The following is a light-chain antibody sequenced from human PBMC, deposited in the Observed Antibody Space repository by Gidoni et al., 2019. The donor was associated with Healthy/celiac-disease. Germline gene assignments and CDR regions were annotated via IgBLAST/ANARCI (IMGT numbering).Light chain of an antibody. CDR3: QQSYSTSIT. CDR2: AAS. J-gene: IGKJ5*01. CDR1: QSISSY. Sequence: DIQMTQSPSSLSASVGDRVTITCRSSQSISSYLNWYQQKPGKAPKLLIYAASSLQSGVPSRFSGSGSGTYFTLTISSLQPEDFATYYCQQSYSTSITFGQGTRLEI. V-gene: IGKV1-39*01.